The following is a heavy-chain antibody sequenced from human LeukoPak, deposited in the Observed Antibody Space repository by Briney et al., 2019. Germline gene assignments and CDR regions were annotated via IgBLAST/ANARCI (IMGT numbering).Heavy chain of an antibody. V-gene: IGHV3-23*01. D-gene: IGHD3-10*01. CDR1: GVTLSNYG. J-gene: IGHJ4*02. CDR3: AKRGVVIRVILVGFHKQAYYFDS. CDR2: IRDSGGAT. Sequence: SGGSLRLSCAVSGVTLSNYGMAWVRQAPGKGLEWVAGIRDSGGATNYADSVKGRFTISRDNAKNTLYLQMSSLRAEDTAVYLCAKRGVVIRVILVGFHKQAYYFDSWGQGALVTVSS.